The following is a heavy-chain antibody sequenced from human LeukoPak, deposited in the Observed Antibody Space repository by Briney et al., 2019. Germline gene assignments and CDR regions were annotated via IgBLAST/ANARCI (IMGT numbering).Heavy chain of an antibody. D-gene: IGHD6-19*01. CDR2: ISGSGGST. CDR3: ARVSGAVAYTVPASYYYYYMDV. J-gene: IGHJ6*03. V-gene: IGHV3-23*01. CDR1: GFTFSSYA. Sequence: GGSLRLSCAASGFTFSSYAMSWVRQAPGKGLEWVSAISGSGGSTNYADSVKGRFTISRDNSKNTLYLQMNSLRAEDTAVYYCARVSGAVAYTVPASYYYYYMDVWGKGTTVTISS.